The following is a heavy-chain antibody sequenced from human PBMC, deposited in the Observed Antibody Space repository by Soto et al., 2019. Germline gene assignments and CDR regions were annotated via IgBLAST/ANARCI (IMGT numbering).Heavy chain of an antibody. J-gene: IGHJ6*04. CDR3: ARDVRRTTVTSFFQLDV. D-gene: IGHD4-17*01. V-gene: IGHV3-33*01. CDR1: GFTFSSYG. CDR2: IWYDGGNK. Sequence: GGSLRLSCAASGFTFSSYGMHWVRQAPGKGLEWVAVIWYDGGNKYYADSVKGRFTISRDNSKNTLYLQMNSLRAEDTAVYYCARDVRRTTVTSFFQLDVWGKGTTVTVSS.